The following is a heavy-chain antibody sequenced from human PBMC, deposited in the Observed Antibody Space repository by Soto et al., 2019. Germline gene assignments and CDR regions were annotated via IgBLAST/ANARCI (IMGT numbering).Heavy chain of an antibody. CDR3: AQGSARYGY. Sequence: EVQLLESGGGLVQPGGSLRLSCAASGFTLSTYAMAWVRQAPGKGLEWVSAISDIDGSTYYVDSVKGRFTISRDDSKNTLYLQMTSLRAEDTAVYYCAQGSARYGYWGQGTLVTVST. V-gene: IGHV3-23*01. CDR1: GFTLSTYA. D-gene: IGHD1-26*01. CDR2: ISDIDGST. J-gene: IGHJ4*02.